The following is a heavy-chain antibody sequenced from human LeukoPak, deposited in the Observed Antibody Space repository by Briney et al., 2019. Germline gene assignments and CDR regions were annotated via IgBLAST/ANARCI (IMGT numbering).Heavy chain of an antibody. V-gene: IGHV4-59*11. Sequence: SETLCLTCTVSGGSISSHYWSWIRQPPGEGLEWIGYIYYSGSTNYNPSLKSRVTISVDTSKNQFSLKLSSVTAADTAVYYCVRVSYDFWSGYYNYYFDYWGQGTLVTVSS. CDR1: GGSISSHY. D-gene: IGHD3-3*01. CDR2: IYYSGST. J-gene: IGHJ4*02. CDR3: VRVSYDFWSGYYNYYFDY.